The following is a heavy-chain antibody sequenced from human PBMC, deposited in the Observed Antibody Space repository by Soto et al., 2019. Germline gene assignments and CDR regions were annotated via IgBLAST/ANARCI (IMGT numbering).Heavy chain of an antibody. CDR1: GFTFNSLS. CDR2: ISHDGRVT. CDR3: ASEPYGDSQYFDY. Sequence: QVQLVESGGGMVQPGTSLRLSCAASGFTFNSLSLHWVRQRPDKGLEWVAVISHDGRVTFYADFVKGRSTVSRDNSKNTIYLQVNSLRAEDTAVYYCASEPYGDSQYFDYWGQGTLVTVSS. J-gene: IGHJ4*02. D-gene: IGHD2-21*02. V-gene: IGHV3-30*04.